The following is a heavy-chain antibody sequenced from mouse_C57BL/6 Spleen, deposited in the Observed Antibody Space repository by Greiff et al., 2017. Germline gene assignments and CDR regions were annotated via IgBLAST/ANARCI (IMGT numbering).Heavy chain of an antibody. Sequence: EVKLVASGGGLVQPGGSLKLSCAASGFTFSDYYMYWVRQTPEKRLEWVAYISNGGGSTYYPDTVKGRFTISRDNTTNTLYLQMSRLKSVDTAMYYCARPPTGYSNYRFWFAYWGQGTLVTVSA. J-gene: IGHJ3*01. D-gene: IGHD2-5*01. CDR3: ARPPTGYSNYRFWFAY. CDR2: ISNGGGST. CDR1: GFTFSDYY. V-gene: IGHV5-12*01.